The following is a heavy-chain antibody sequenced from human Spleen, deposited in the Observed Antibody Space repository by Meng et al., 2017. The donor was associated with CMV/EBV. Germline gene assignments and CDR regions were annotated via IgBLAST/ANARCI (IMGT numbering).Heavy chain of an antibody. D-gene: IGHD5-12*01. J-gene: IGHJ6*02. CDR2: ISSSGSTI. Sequence: GGSLRLSCAASGFTFSDYYMSWIRQAPGKGLEWVPYISSSGSTIYYADSVKGRFTISRDNAKNSLYLQMNRLRAEDTAVYYCARLRGYSGYLYGMDVWGQGTTVTVSS. CDR1: GFTFSDYY. CDR3: ARLRGYSGYLYGMDV. V-gene: IGHV3-11*04.